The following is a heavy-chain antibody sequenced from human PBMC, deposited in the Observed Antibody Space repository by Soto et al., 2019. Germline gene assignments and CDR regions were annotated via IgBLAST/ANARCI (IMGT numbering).Heavy chain of an antibody. V-gene: IGHV4-59*01. Sequence: PSETLSLTCTVSGGSISSYYWSWIRQPPGKGLEWIGYIYYSGSTNYNPSLKSRVTISVDTSKNQFSLKLSSVTAADTAVYYCARVNSRRTYRGYYSYGMDVWGQGTTVTVSS. CDR3: ARVNSRRTYRGYYSYGMDV. CDR2: IYYSGST. CDR1: GGSISSYY. J-gene: IGHJ6*02.